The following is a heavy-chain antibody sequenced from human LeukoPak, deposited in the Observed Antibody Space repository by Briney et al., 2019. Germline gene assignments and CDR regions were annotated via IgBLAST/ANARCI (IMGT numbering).Heavy chain of an antibody. CDR3: ARDLTYYDILTGYPSPGDY. J-gene: IGHJ4*02. D-gene: IGHD3-9*01. CDR2: INPNSGGA. Sequence: GASVKVSCKASGYTFTGYYMHWVRQAPGQGLELMGWINPNSGGANYAQKFQGWVTMTRDTSISTAYMELSRLRSDDTAVYYCARDLTYYDILTGYPSPGDYWGQGTLVTVSS. V-gene: IGHV1-2*04. CDR1: GYTFTGYY.